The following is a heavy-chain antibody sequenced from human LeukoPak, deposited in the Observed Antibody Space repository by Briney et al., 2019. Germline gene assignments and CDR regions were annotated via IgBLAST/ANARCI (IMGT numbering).Heavy chain of an antibody. J-gene: IGHJ4*02. D-gene: IGHD3-3*01. Sequence: GESMRLSCAASGFTFSSYTLSWVRQAPGRGLEWVSTISGGGDYTSYADSVKGRFTISRDNSKNTLYLQMNGLRVEDSALYYCAKRRFLESTPYYFDYWGQGTLVTVSS. CDR2: ISGGGDYT. CDR1: GFTFSSYT. CDR3: AKRRFLESTPYYFDY. V-gene: IGHV3-23*01.